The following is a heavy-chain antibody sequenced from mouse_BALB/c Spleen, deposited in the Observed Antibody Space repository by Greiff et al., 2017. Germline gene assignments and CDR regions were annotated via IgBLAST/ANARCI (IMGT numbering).Heavy chain of an antibody. CDR2: INPNNGGT. D-gene: IGHD2-4*01. CDR1: GYTFTDYN. V-gene: IGHV1-18*01. Sequence: VQLQQSGPELVKPGASVTIPCKASGYTFTDYNMDWVKQSHGKSLEWIGEINPNNGGTIYNQKFKGKATLTVDKSSSTAYMVLRSLTSEDTAVYYCARSGLRRAWFAYWGQGTLVTVSA. J-gene: IGHJ3*01. CDR3: ARSGLRRAWFAY.